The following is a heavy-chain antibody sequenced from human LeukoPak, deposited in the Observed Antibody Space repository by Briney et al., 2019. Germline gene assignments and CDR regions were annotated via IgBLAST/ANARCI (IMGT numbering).Heavy chain of an antibody. CDR2: LIGSGGNT. D-gene: IGHD4-4*01. CDR1: GFTFYTYA. J-gene: IGHJ4*02. CDR3: ARDGGHPLTSYYRAY. V-gene: IGHV3-23*01. Sequence: GGSLRLSCAASGFTFYTYAMTWVRQAPGKGLEWGSTLIGSGGNTFYADSVKGRFTISRDNSKNTLSLQLTSLRAEDTGIYFCARDGGHPLTSYYRAYWGQGTLVTVSS.